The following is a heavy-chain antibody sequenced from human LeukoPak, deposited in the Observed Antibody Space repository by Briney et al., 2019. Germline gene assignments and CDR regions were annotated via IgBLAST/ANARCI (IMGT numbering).Heavy chain of an antibody. CDR1: GFTVSSNY. V-gene: IGHV3-66*01. D-gene: IGHD2-15*01. Sequence: GGSLRLSCAASGFTVSSNYMSWGRQAPGQGLEAVSVIFSGGSTYYADSVKGRFTISRDNSKNTLYLQMNSLRAEDTAVYYCARAPGYCSGGTCYGDYYYGMDVWGQGTTVTVSS. J-gene: IGHJ6*02. CDR3: ARAPGYCSGGTCYGDYYYGMDV. CDR2: IFSGGST.